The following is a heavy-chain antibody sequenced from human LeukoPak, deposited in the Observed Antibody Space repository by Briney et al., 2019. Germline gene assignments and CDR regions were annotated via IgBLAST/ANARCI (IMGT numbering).Heavy chain of an antibody. J-gene: IGHJ4*02. CDR3: ARGHYDVLAASYKWTPDY. Sequence: GGSLRLSCAASGFTFSSYWMSWVRQAPGKGLEWVSPITSGGDYIYYADSVKGRFTTSRDNAKNSLSLQLNSLRVEDTAVYYCARGHYDVLAASYKWTPDYWGQGTLVTVSS. CDR1: GFTFSSYW. V-gene: IGHV3-21*01. D-gene: IGHD3-9*01. CDR2: ITSGGDYI.